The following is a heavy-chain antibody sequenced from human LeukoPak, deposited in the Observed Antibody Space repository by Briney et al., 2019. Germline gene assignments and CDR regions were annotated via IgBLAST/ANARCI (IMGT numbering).Heavy chain of an antibody. CDR1: GYTFTNYD. Sequence: EASVKVSCKASGYTFTNYDITWVRQAPGQGLEWMGWISAYNDNTNFAQKLQGRVTMTTDTSTSTAYMELGSLRSDDTAVYYCARSDVMDVWGQGTTVTVSS. CDR2: ISAYNDNT. CDR3: ARSDVMDV. V-gene: IGHV1-18*01. J-gene: IGHJ6*02.